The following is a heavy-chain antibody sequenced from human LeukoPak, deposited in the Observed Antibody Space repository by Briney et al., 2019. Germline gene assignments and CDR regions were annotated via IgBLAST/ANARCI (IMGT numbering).Heavy chain of an antibody. CDR3: ARAEYYYDSSGRIDYYYYYMDV. V-gene: IGHV4-61*02. D-gene: IGHD3-22*01. CDR2: IYISGST. Sequence: SETLSLTCTVSGGSISSGSYYWSWIRQPAGKGLEWIGRIYISGSTNYNPSLKSRVTISLDTSKNQFSLNLSSVTAADTAVYYCARAEYYYDSSGRIDYYYYYMDVWGKGTTVTVSS. CDR1: GGSISSGSYY. J-gene: IGHJ6*03.